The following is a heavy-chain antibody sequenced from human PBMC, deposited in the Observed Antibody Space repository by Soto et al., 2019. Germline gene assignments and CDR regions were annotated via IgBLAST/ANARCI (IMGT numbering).Heavy chain of an antibody. CDR2: IYYSGST. D-gene: IGHD6-13*01. CDR1: GGSISSYY. V-gene: IGHV4-59*08. J-gene: IGHJ5*02. Sequence: SETLSLTCTVSGGSISSYYWSWIWQPPGKGLEWIGYIYYSGSTNYNPSLKSRVTISVDTSKNQFSLKLSSVTAADTAVYYCARHTPPYSSSSNWFDPWGQGTLVTVSS. CDR3: ARHTPPYSSSSNWFDP.